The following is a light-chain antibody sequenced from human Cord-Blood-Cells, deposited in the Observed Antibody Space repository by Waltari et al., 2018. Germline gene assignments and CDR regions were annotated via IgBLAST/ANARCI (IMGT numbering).Light chain of an antibody. CDR2: AVS. Sequence: QPALTQPRSVSGSPGQSVTISCTGTSSDVGGYNYVSWYQQHPGKAPKRMIYAVSKRPSGVPDRFSGSKSGNTASLTISGLQAEDEADYYCCSYAGSYVYVFGTGTKVTVL. CDR1: SSDVGGYNY. V-gene: IGLV2-11*01. J-gene: IGLJ1*01. CDR3: CSYAGSYVYV.